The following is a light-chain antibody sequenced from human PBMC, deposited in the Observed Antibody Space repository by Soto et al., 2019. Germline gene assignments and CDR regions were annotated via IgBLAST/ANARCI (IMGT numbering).Light chain of an antibody. CDR1: QSVSRSY. CDR2: RAS. J-gene: IGKJ4*01. V-gene: IGKV3-20*01. Sequence: EIVLTQSPDILSLSPGERATLSCRASQSVSRSYLAWYQQKPGQAPRLLIYRASTRATGIPDRFSGSGSGTDFTVTISRLEPEDFAVYYCQQYGTSPVTFDGGTKVDIK. CDR3: QQYGTSPVT.